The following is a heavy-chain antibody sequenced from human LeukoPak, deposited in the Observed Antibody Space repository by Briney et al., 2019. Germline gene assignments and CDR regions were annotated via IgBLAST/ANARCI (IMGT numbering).Heavy chain of an antibody. J-gene: IGHJ3*02. CDR3: ARDQILYYYDSSGYPGRGAFDI. D-gene: IGHD3-22*01. V-gene: IGHV1-2*02. CDR2: INPNSGGT. Sequence: ASVKVSCKASGYTFTVYYMHWVRQAPGQGLERMGWINPNSGGTNYAQKFQGRVTMTRDTSISTAYMELSRLRSDDTAVYYCARDQILYYYDSSGYPGRGAFDIWGQGTMVTVSS. CDR1: GYTFTVYY.